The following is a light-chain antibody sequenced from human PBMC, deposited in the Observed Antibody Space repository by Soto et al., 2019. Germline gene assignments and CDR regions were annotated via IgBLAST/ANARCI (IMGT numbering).Light chain of an antibody. CDR3: QQYYSSPYT. CDR2: KAS. CDR1: QSLSSW. V-gene: IGKV1-5*03. Sequence: DIQMTQSPSTLSASVGDRVTITCRASQSLSSWLAWYLQKPGKAPNLLIYKASSIESGVPSRFSGSGSWTEFTLTFSSLHPDDFASYYSQQYYSSPYTFGQGTKLEIK. J-gene: IGKJ2*01.